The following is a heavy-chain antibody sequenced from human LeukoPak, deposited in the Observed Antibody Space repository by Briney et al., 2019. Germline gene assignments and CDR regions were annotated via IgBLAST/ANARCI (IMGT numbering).Heavy chain of an antibody. CDR1: GFTFSSYA. J-gene: IGHJ4*02. CDR2: ISGSGGST. Sequence: GGSLRLSCAASGFTFSSYAMSWVRQAPGKGLEWVSAISGSGGSTYYADSVKGRFTISRDNSKNTLYLQMNSLRAEDPAVYYCAKAPLYDFWSGYYPDYWGQGTLVTVSS. V-gene: IGHV3-23*01. D-gene: IGHD3-3*01. CDR3: AKAPLYDFWSGYYPDY.